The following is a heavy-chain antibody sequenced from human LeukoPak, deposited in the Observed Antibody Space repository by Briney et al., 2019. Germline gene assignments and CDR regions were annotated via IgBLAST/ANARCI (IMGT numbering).Heavy chain of an antibody. Sequence: PAETLSLTCTVSGGTIRGYYWSWIRQPPGKGLEWIVYIFSSGSTNYNPSLKSRVTISEDTSVNHFSLKLSSVTAADTAVYDCARHYYDRSDSYSFDYWGQGTLVTGSS. CDR3: ARHYYDRSDSYSFDY. CDR1: GGTIRGYY. V-gene: IGHV4-59*08. CDR2: IFSSGST. D-gene: IGHD3-22*01. J-gene: IGHJ4*02.